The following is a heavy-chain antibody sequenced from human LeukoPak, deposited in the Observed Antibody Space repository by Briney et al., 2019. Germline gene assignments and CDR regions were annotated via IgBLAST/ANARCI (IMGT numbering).Heavy chain of an antibody. CDR2: LYHGGST. V-gene: IGHV4-59*01. CDR1: RGSISSYY. CDR3: ARGRYYYDRSGYPYKWFDP. Sequence: SETLSLTCIVSRGSISSYYWSWIRQPPGKGLEWIGNLYHGGSTNYNPSLKSRVTISGDTSKNHFSLNLSSVTAADTAMYYCARGRYYYDRSGYPYKWFDPWGQGTLVTVSS. D-gene: IGHD3-22*01. J-gene: IGHJ5*02.